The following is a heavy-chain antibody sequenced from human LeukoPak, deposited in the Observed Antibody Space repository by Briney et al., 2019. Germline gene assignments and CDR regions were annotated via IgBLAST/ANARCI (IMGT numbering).Heavy chain of an antibody. CDR3: ARGKDRLFDRFDY. CDR2: IIPIFGTA. V-gene: IGHV1-69*05. J-gene: IGHJ4*02. D-gene: IGHD3-22*01. CDR1: GGTFSSYA. Sequence: SVKVSCKASGGTFSSYAISWVRQAPGQGLEWMGGIIPIFGTANYAQKFQGRVTITTDESTSTAYMELSSLRSEDTAVYYCARGKDRLFDRFDYWGQGTLVTVPS.